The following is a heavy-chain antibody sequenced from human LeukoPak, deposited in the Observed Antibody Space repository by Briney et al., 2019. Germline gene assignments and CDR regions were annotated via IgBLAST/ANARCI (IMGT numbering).Heavy chain of an antibody. J-gene: IGHJ4*02. CDR1: GFPFSSYG. CDR3: ARLNYYDSTNYFDC. CDR2: LVYDERS. V-gene: IGHV3-33*05. Sequence: GGSLRLSCAASGFPFSSYGMHWVRQAPGKGLEWVARLVYDERSDYANSVKGRFSISRDNSKNTLFLDMSDLRVEDTAVYYCARLNYYDSTNYFDCWGQGTLVTVSS. D-gene: IGHD3-22*01.